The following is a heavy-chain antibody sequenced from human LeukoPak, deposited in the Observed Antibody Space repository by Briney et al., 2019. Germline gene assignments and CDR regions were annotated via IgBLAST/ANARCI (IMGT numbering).Heavy chain of an antibody. J-gene: IGHJ5*02. CDR3: ARDLGASPGA. CDR1: GGTFSSYA. V-gene: IGHV1-69*05. CDR2: IIPIFGTA. Sequence: GASVKVSCKASGGTFSSYAFSWVRQAPGQGLEWMGGIIPIFGTARSAQKFQGRVTITTDESTSTAYMEMSSLRSEDTAVYYCARDLGASPGAWGQGTLVTVSP. D-gene: IGHD1-26*01.